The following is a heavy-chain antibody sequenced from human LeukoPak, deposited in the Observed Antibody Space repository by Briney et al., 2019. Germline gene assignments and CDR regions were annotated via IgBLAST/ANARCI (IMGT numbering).Heavy chain of an antibody. CDR1: GFTFSDYY. V-gene: IGHV3-11*06. J-gene: IGHJ4*02. CDR2: ISGSGSHT. Sequence: GGSLRLSCAASGFTFSDYYMSWIRQAPGKGLEWVSYISGSGSHTTYADSVRGRFTISRDNAKNSLSLQVNSLRADDTAVYYCARVGSAVAAGTPDYWGQGTLVTVSS. CDR3: ARVGSAVAAGTPDY. D-gene: IGHD6-13*01.